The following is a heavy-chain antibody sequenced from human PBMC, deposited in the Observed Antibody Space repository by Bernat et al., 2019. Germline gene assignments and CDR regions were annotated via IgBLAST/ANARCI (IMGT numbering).Heavy chain of an antibody. CDR2: INHSGST. CDR3: ARTRTTVTPTRGYYYYMDV. D-gene: IGHD4-17*01. Sequence: QVQLQQWGAGLLKPSETLSLTCAVYGGSFSGYYWSWIRQPPGKGREWIGEINHSGSTNYNPSLKSRVTISVDTSKNQFSLKLSSVTAADTAVYYCARTRTTVTPTRGYYYYMDVWGKGTTVTVSS. J-gene: IGHJ6*03. CDR1: GGSFSGYY. V-gene: IGHV4-34*01.